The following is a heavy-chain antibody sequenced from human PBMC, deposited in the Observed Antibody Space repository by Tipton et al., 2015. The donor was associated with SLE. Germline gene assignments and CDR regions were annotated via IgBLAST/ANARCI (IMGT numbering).Heavy chain of an antibody. V-gene: IGHV4-59*01. Sequence: TLSLTCKVSGGSISRYYWSRIRQPPGKGLEWIGYIYYSGSTNYSPSLKSRVTISVDTSKNQFSLKLSSVTAADTAVYYCARGGYLYSGGFDYWGQGTLVTVSS. J-gene: IGHJ4*02. D-gene: IGHD1-26*01. CDR2: IYYSGST. CDR3: ARGGYLYSGGFDY. CDR1: GGSISRYY.